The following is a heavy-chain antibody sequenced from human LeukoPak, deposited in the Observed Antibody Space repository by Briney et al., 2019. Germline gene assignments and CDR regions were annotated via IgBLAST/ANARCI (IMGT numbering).Heavy chain of an antibody. D-gene: IGHD2-21*02. CDR2: INPNSGGT. Sequence: ASVKVSCKASRYTFTGYYMHWARQAPGQGLEWMGWINPNSGGTNYAQKFQGWVTMIRDTSISTAYMELSRLRSDDTAGYYCARSKQRVRKHIVVVTGAFEIWGQETRVTVSS. CDR1: RYTFTGYY. J-gene: IGHJ3*02. CDR3: ARSKQRVRKHIVVVTGAFEI. V-gene: IGHV1-2*04.